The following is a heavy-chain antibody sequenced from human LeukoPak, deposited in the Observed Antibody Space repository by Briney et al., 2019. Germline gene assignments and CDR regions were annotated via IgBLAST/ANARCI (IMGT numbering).Heavy chain of an antibody. CDR3: ARGVVVPAAIWGGYYYYYMDV. CDR2: IKQDGSEK. CDR1: GFTFSSYC. Sequence: GGSLRLSCAASGFTFSSYCMSCVRQAPGKGLECVANIKQDGSEKYYVDSVKGRFTISRDNAKNSLYLQMNSLRAEDTAVYYCARGVVVPAAIWGGYYYYYMDVWGKGTTVTVSS. J-gene: IGHJ6*03. V-gene: IGHV3-7*01. D-gene: IGHD2-2*02.